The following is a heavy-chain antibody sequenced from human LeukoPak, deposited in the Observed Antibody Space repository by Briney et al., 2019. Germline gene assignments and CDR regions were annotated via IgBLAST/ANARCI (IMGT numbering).Heavy chain of an antibody. J-gene: IGHJ5*02. Sequence: PSETLSLTCTVSSGSIRIRNYYWGWIRQPPGKGLEWIGSIYYSGNTYYNPSLESRVTISVDTSKNQFSLKLSSVTAADTAVYYCARHWVSSGTNWFDPWGQGTLVTVSS. CDR3: ARHWVSSGTNWFDP. CDR1: SGSIRIRNYY. CDR2: IYYSGNT. D-gene: IGHD3-22*01. V-gene: IGHV4-39*01.